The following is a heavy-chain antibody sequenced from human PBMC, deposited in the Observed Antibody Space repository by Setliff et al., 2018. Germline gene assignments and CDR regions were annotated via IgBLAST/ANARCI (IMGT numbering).Heavy chain of an antibody. V-gene: IGHV5-51*01. CDR3: AGGSYRYEVVIDY. Sequence: GESLKISCKGSGYSFTRYWIGWVRQMPGKGLEWMGIIYPGDSDTRYSPSFQGQVTISADKSISTAYLQWSSLKASDTAMYYCAGGSYRYEVVIDYWGQGTLVTVSS. CDR1: GYSFTRYW. CDR2: IYPGDSDT. D-gene: IGHD3-16*02. J-gene: IGHJ4*02.